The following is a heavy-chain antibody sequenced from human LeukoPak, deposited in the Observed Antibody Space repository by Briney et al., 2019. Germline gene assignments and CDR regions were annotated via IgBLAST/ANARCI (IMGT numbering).Heavy chain of an antibody. Sequence: GGSLRLSCAASGFMFSSNWMSRVRLAPGKGLEWVANIKEDGTETYYVDSVKGRFTISRDNAKDSLYLQMNSLRVEDTAVYYCAKEGRSLQTYWGQGTLVTVSS. J-gene: IGHJ4*02. CDR1: GFMFSSNW. CDR2: IKEDGTET. CDR3: AKEGRSLQTY. V-gene: IGHV3-7*03. D-gene: IGHD5-24*01.